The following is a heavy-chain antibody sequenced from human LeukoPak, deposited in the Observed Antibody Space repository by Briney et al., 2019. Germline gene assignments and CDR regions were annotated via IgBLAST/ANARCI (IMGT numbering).Heavy chain of an antibody. CDR3: AGHFPAGLRLGELSSHFDY. V-gene: IGHV4-39*01. D-gene: IGHD3-16*02. J-gene: IGHJ4*02. Sequence: PSETLSLTCTVSGGSISSSSYYWGWIRQPPGKGLEWIGSIYYSGSTYYNPSLKSRVTISVDTSKNQFSLKLSSVTAADTAVYYCAGHFPAGLRLGELSSHFDYWGQGTLVTVSS. CDR1: GGSISSSSYY. CDR2: IYYSGST.